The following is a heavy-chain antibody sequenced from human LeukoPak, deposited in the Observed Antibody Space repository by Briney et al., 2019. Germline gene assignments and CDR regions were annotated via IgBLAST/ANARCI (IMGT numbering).Heavy chain of an antibody. J-gene: IGHJ6*02. V-gene: IGHV3-48*04. CDR1: GFTFSSYS. D-gene: IGHD4-23*01. Sequence: GGSLRLSCAASGFTFSSYSMNWVRQAPGKGLEWVSYISSSSSTIYYADSVKGRFTISRDNAKNSPYLQMNSLRAEDTAVYYCARDLGVKTLRSYGMDVWGQGTTVTVSS. CDR3: ARDLGVKTLRSYGMDV. CDR2: ISSSSSTI.